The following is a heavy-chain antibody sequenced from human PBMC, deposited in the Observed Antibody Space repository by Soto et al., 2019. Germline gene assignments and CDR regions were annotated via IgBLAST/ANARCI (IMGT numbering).Heavy chain of an antibody. CDR3: ARDPYDYVWGSYRPSLNWFDP. V-gene: IGHV1-69*13. D-gene: IGHD3-16*02. CDR2: IIPIFGTA. Sequence: SVKVSCKASGGTFSSYAISWVRQAPGQGLEWMGGIIPIFGTANYARKFQDRVTITADESTSTAYMELSSLRSEDTAVYYCARDPYDYVWGSYRPSLNWFDPWGQGTLVTVSS. J-gene: IGHJ5*02. CDR1: GGTFSSYA.